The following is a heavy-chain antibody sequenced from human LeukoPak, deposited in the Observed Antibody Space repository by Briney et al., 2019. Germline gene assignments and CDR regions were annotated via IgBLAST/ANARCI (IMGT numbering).Heavy chain of an antibody. J-gene: IGHJ4*02. Sequence: GGSLRLSCAASGFSFSSYAMSWVRQAPGKGLEWVSSNSHDGGGKYYADSVKGRFTISRDNSKGTLYLQMSSLRAEDTAIYYCAKRESYRNSPIDYWGRGTLVTVSS. CDR3: AKRESYRNSPIDY. D-gene: IGHD6-13*01. CDR2: NSHDGGGK. CDR1: GFSFSSYA. V-gene: IGHV3-23*01.